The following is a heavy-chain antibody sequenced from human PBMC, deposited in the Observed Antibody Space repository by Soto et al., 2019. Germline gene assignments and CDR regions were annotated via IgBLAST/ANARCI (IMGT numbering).Heavy chain of an antibody. Sequence: VQVVESGGDLVKPGGSLRLSCAASGFTFNDYYMNWIRQAPGKGLEWVSYISSSGSIIDYADSVKGRFTISRDSVRNSLYLQMNSLRVEDTAVYYCAREPYSSSRVYGMDVWGQGTTVTVSS. CDR1: GFTFNDYY. CDR3: AREPYSSSRVYGMDV. CDR2: ISSSGSII. D-gene: IGHD6-13*01. J-gene: IGHJ6*02. V-gene: IGHV3-11*01.